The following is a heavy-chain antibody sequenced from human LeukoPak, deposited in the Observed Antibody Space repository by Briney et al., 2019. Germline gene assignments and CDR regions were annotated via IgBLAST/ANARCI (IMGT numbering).Heavy chain of an antibody. V-gene: IGHV1-8*01. J-gene: IGHJ6*03. CDR1: GYTFTSYD. D-gene: IGHD6-13*01. Sequence: GASVKVSCKASGYTFTSYDINWVRQATGQGLEWMGWMNPNSGNTGYAQKSQGRVTMTRNTSISTAYMELSSLRSEDTAVYYCARGGLLNSSPYYYYYYMDVWGKGTTATISS. CDR2: MNPNSGNT. CDR3: ARGGLLNSSPYYYYYYMDV.